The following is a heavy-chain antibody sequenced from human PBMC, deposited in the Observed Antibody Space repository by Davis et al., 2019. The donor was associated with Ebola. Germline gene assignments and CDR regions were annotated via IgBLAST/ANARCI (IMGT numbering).Heavy chain of an antibody. CDR3: ASSGGDTAMVILLAYFDY. D-gene: IGHD5-18*01. J-gene: IGHJ4*02. Sequence: SETLSLTCAVYGGSFSDDYWSWIRQPPGKGLEWIGEISHSGGTNYNPSLKSRLTMSVDTSKKQLSLKLSSVTAADTAVYYCASSGGDTAMVILLAYFDYWGQGTLVTVSS. CDR2: ISHSGGT. V-gene: IGHV4-34*01. CDR1: GGSFSDDY.